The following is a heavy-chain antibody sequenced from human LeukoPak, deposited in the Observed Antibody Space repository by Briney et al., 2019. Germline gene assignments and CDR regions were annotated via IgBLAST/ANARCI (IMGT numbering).Heavy chain of an antibody. Sequence: GESLKISCKSSGYSFTNYWIGWVRQMPGKGLEWMGIIYPGDSDTRYSPSFQGQVTISADKSISTAYLQWSSLKASDTAMYYCARLEGQYQDDYYYYYMDVWGKGTTVTVSS. V-gene: IGHV5-51*01. D-gene: IGHD2-2*01. J-gene: IGHJ6*03. CDR2: IYPGDSDT. CDR1: GYSFTNYW. CDR3: ARLEGQYQDDYYYYYMDV.